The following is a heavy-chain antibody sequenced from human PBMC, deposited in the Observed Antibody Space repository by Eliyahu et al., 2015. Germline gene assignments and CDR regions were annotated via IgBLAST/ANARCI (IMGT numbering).Heavy chain of an antibody. D-gene: IGHD3-22*01. Sequence: QVQLVQSGAEVKKPGSSVKVSCKASGXTFSSYXIDWVRQAPGQGLEWMGGVIPMFGTANYAQKFQGRVSITADESTSTAYMELSSLRSEDTAVYYCARGPETKSAYYYNYWGQGTLVTVSS. J-gene: IGHJ4*02. CDR1: GXTFSSYX. CDR2: VIPMFGTA. V-gene: IGHV1-69*01. CDR3: ARGPETKSAYYYNY.